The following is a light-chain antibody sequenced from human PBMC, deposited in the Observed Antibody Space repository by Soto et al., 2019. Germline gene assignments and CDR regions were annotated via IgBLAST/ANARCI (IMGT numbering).Light chain of an antibody. J-gene: IGKJ1*01. V-gene: IGKV3-20*01. CDR1: QSFNSIY. CDR2: GAS. CDR3: PQYASWR. Sequence: VLTPCRARWILYPGESATLSYRASQSFNSIYLAWYQQKPGQAPRLLIYGASSRATGIPDRFSGRGSGTEFTLTLSTVEPEDFAVYYCPQYASWRYGRGTKVDIK.